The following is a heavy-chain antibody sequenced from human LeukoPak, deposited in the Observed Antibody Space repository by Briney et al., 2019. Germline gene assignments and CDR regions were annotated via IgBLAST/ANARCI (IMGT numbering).Heavy chain of an antibody. D-gene: IGHD2-15*01. V-gene: IGHV3-74*01. CDR3: ARVEKEGWYDAFDI. J-gene: IGHJ3*02. CDR2: VSSAGYTT. Sequence: PGGSLRLSCAASGFTFSGDWMHWVRQAPGKGLVWVSHVSSAGYTTRYADSVKGRFTISRDNSKNTLYLQMNSLRAEDTAVYYCARVEKEGWYDAFDIWGQGTMVTVSS. CDR1: GFTFSGDW.